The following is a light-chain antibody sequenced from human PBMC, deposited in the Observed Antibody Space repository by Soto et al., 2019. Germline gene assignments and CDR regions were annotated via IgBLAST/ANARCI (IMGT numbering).Light chain of an antibody. J-gene: IGLJ1*01. CDR3: CSYAGSSTHYV. V-gene: IGLV2-23*02. CDR1: SSDVGSYNL. Sequence: QSALTQPASVSGSPGQSITISCTGTSSDVGSYNLVSWYQQHPGKAPKLMIYEVSKRPSGVSNRFSGSKSGNTASLTISGLQAEVEADYYCCSYAGSSTHYVFGTGTKLTVL. CDR2: EVS.